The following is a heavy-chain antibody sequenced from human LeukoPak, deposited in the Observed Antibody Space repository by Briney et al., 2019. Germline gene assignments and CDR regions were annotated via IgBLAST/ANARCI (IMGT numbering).Heavy chain of an antibody. CDR3: VKEGSITGTSFDY. J-gene: IGHJ4*02. Sequence: GGSLRLSCSASGFTFSSYAMHWVRQAPGKGLEYVSAISSNGGSTYYADSVKGRFTISRDNSKNTLYLQMSSLRAEGTAVYYCVKEGSITGTSFDYWGQGTLVTVSS. D-gene: IGHD1-20*01. CDR2: ISSNGGST. V-gene: IGHV3-64D*09. CDR1: GFTFSSYA.